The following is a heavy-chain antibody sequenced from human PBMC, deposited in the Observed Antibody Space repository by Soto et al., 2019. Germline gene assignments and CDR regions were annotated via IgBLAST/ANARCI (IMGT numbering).Heavy chain of an antibody. CDR2: LSPHNGNT. Sequence: GAAGKASWKTSGFAFACCDMQPLLQATGQGLEWMGWLSPHNGNTGYAQQFRDRVKIAMNTSTSTVSLEVSSLRFEDTATYYCARRKERSGPHYFDYWGQGTPVTVS. D-gene: IGHD6-25*01. CDR3: ARRKERSGPHYFDY. CDR1: GFAFACCD. V-gene: IGHV1-8*01. J-gene: IGHJ4*02.